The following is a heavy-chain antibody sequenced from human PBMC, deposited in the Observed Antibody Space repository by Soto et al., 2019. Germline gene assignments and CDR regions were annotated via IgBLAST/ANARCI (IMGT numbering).Heavy chain of an antibody. CDR2: INRGGSS. Sequence: QVQLQQWGAGLLKPSETLSLSCAVYGESFSGYYWNWIRQPPGKGLEWIGGINRGGSSNCNPSLKSRVTMSVDTSKNQFSLKLSSLTAADSAVYFCARLPANPRYGMDVWSQGTTVIVSS. V-gene: IGHV4-34*01. J-gene: IGHJ6*02. CDR1: GESFSGYY. CDR3: ARLPANPRYGMDV.